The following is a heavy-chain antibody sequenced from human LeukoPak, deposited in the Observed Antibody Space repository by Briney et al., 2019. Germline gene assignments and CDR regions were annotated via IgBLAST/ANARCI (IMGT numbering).Heavy chain of an antibody. V-gene: IGHV3-48*01. Sequence: PGGSLRLSCAASGFTFSSYSMNWVRQAPGKGLEWVSYISSSGSTIYYADSVKGRFTISRDSAKSSLYLQMNSLRAEDTAVYYCAKDRVAAAGIDAFDIWGQGTMVTVSS. CDR1: GFTFSSYS. D-gene: IGHD6-13*01. J-gene: IGHJ3*02. CDR3: AKDRVAAAGIDAFDI. CDR2: ISSSGSTI.